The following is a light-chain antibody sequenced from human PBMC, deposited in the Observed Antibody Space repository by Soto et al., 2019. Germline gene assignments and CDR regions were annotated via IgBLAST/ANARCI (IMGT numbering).Light chain of an antibody. CDR3: QQYGSPPFP. CDR1: QSVSRRY. Sequence: EIVLTQTPGTLSLSPGERATLSCRASQSVSRRYLAWYQKKPGQVPRLLIHDASSRATGIPDRFSGSGSGTDFTPPRSRLGPEDFGVYYCQQYGSPPFPFGQGTKVEIK. J-gene: IGKJ2*01. CDR2: DAS. V-gene: IGKV3-20*01.